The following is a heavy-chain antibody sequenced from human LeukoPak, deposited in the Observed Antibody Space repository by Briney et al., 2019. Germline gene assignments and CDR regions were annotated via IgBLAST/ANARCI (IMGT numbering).Heavy chain of an antibody. CDR1: GYTFTGYY. J-gene: IGHJ3*02. V-gene: IGHV1-2*02. Sequence: ASVKVSCKASGYTFTGYYMHWVRQAPGQGLEWMGWIYPNSGGTNYAQKFQGRVTMTRDTSISTAYMELSRLRSDDMAVYYCARSGLEGWELLSHGAFDIWGQGTMVTVSS. D-gene: IGHD1-26*01. CDR2: IYPNSGGT. CDR3: ARSGLEGWELLSHGAFDI.